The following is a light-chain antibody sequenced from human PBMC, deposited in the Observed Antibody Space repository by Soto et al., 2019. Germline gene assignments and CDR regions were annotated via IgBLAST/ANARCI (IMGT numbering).Light chain of an antibody. Sequence: DIQMTQSPFTLSASVGDTVTITCRAGQNVRSWLAWYQQTVGGAPKLLIYDVSTLESGVPSRFSGSGSGTEFTLTISSLQPDDFATYYCQQYSDYSTFGQGTRLEIK. J-gene: IGKJ1*01. CDR2: DVS. CDR1: QNVRSW. CDR3: QQYSDYST. V-gene: IGKV1-5*01.